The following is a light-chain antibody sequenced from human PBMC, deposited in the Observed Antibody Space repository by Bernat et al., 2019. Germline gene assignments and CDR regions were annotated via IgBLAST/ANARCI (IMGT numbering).Light chain of an antibody. V-gene: IGKV1-9*01. Sequence: DVQLTQSPSFLSASVGDRVDITCRASQVSGTYLAWYQKKPGKAPKLLIYGASTLQTGVPSRFSGSGSGTELPLTIASLQPEDGSTYFCQQLDRFPIAFGPGTQLGIK. CDR1: QVSGTY. J-gene: IGKJ5*01. CDR3: QQLDRFPIA. CDR2: GAS.